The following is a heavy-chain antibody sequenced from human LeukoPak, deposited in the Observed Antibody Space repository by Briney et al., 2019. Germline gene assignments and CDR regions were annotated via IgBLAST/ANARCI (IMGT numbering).Heavy chain of an antibody. Sequence: ASVKVSCKASGYTFTSYAMHWVRQAPGQRLEWMGWINAGNGNTKYSQKFQGRVTITRDTSASTAYMELSSLRSEDTAVYYCARDGPGGYFGFDYWGQGTLVTVSS. J-gene: IGHJ4*02. CDR3: ARDGPGGYFGFDY. V-gene: IGHV1-3*01. CDR2: INAGNGNT. CDR1: GYTFTSYA. D-gene: IGHD3-22*01.